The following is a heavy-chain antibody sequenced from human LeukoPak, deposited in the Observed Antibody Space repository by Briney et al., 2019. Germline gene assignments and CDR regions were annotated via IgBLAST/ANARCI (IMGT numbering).Heavy chain of an antibody. Sequence: GGSLRLSCAASGFTFSSYGMSWVRQAPGKGLEWVSAISPSGRNTYYADSVKGRFIISRDNSKNTLYLQMSSLRAEDTAVYYCAKGGSDSSGYYSLYYYYYMDVWGKGTTVTISS. V-gene: IGHV3-23*01. D-gene: IGHD3-22*01. J-gene: IGHJ6*03. CDR3: AKGGSDSSGYYSLYYYYYMDV. CDR2: ISPSGRNT. CDR1: GFTFSSYG.